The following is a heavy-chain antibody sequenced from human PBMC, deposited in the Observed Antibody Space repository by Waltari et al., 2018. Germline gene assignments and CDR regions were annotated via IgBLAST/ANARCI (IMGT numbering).Heavy chain of an antibody. J-gene: IGHJ5*02. CDR1: GCPISSHY. CDR3: ARANYCGSDSICWFDP. CDR2: IYYSGST. Sequence: QGQLPESGPGLVKPSETLSLTRTVPGCPISSHYWSWIRPPPGKGLEWIGYIYYSGSTNYNPSLKSRVTMSVDTSKNQFSLKLSSVTAADTAVYYCARANYCGSDSICWFDPWGQGTLVTVSS. V-gene: IGHV4-59*11. D-gene: IGHD2-21*01.